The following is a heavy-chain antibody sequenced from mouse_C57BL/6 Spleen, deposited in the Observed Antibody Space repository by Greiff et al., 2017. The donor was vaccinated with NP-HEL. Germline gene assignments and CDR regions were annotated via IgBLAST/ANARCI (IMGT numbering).Heavy chain of an antibody. CDR1: GFTFSSYG. Sequence: EVKVVESGGDLVKPGGSLKLSCAASGFTFSSYGMSWVRQTPDKRLEWVATISSGGSYTYYPDSVKGRFTISRDNAKNTLYLQMSSLKSEDTAMYYCARHKKVTTVVADYFDYWAKAPLSQSPQ. CDR2: ISSGGSYT. D-gene: IGHD1-1*01. V-gene: IGHV5-6*01. J-gene: IGHJ2*01. CDR3: ARHKKVTTVVADYFDY.